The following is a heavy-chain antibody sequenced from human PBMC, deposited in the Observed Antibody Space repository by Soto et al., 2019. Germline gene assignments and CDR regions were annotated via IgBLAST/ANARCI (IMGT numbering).Heavy chain of an antibody. J-gene: IGHJ4*02. Sequence: GGSLRLSCAASGFTFSSYAMSWVRQAPGKGLEWVSAISGSGGSTYYADSVKGRFTISRDNSKNTLYLQMNSLRAEDTAVYYCAKDLVSDSAKIVATILFDYWGQGTLVTVSS. D-gene: IGHD5-12*01. CDR3: AKDLVSDSAKIVATILFDY. CDR1: GFTFSSYA. CDR2: ISGSGGST. V-gene: IGHV3-23*01.